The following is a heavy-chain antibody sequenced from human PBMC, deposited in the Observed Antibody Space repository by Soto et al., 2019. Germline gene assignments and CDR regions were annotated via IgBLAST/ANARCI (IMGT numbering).Heavy chain of an antibody. Sequence: GGSLRLSCAPSGFAFNNYAMSWVRQAPGKGLEWVSSISGSGSSTYYAGSVRGRFTISRDKSKNTLYLQMNSLRAEDTAVYYCAKVRTYDILTGYYPDLVHDYWGQGTLVTVSS. J-gene: IGHJ4*02. D-gene: IGHD3-9*01. CDR1: GFAFNNYA. CDR3: AKVRTYDILTGYYPDLVHDY. CDR2: ISGSGSST. V-gene: IGHV3-23*01.